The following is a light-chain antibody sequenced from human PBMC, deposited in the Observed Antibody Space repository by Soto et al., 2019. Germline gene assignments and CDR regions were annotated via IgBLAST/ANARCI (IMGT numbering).Light chain of an antibody. Sequence: QSVLTQPPSVSGTPGQRVTITCSGSSSNIGTNYVYWYQQPPGTAPKLLIYRSNQRPSGVPDRFSGSKSGTSASLALSGLRSEDEADYYCTAWDDSLSGPLYVFGTGTKVTVL. CDR3: TAWDDSLSGPLYV. CDR1: SSNIGTNY. V-gene: IGLV1-47*01. J-gene: IGLJ1*01. CDR2: RSN.